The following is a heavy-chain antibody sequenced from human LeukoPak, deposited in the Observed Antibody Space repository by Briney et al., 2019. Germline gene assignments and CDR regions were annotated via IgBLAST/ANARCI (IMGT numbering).Heavy chain of an antibody. V-gene: IGHV3-23*01. Sequence: PGGSLRLSCAVSGITLSNYGMSWVRQAPGKGLEWVAGISYSGGRTNYADSVKGRFTISRDNRKNTLYLQMNSLRAEDTAVYFCAKRGVVSRVILVGFHKEANYFDSWGQGALVTVSS. J-gene: IGHJ4*02. CDR1: GITLSNYG. CDR2: ISYSGGRT. CDR3: AKRGVVSRVILVGFHKEANYFDS. D-gene: IGHD3-22*01.